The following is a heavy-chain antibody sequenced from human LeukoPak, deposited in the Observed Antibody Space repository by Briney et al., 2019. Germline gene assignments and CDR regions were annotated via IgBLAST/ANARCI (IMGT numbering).Heavy chain of an antibody. V-gene: IGHV3-74*01. Sequence: PGGSLRLSCTASRSTFNKYWMHWVRQAPGKGLVWVSRINIDATSLSYADSVKGRFTISRDNAKSTLYLQMNSLRAEDTAVYYCARVPASGTQFDDWGQGTLVTVSS. CDR1: RSTFNKYW. D-gene: IGHD6-13*01. J-gene: IGHJ4*02. CDR2: INIDATSL. CDR3: ARVPASGTQFDD.